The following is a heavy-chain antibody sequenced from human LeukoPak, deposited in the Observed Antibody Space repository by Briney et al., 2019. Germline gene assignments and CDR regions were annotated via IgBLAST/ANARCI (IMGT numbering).Heavy chain of an antibody. CDR3: TTLSIIVVN. D-gene: IGHD3-22*01. Sequence: PGGSLRLSCAASGFTFSNAWMNWVRQAPGKGLEWVGPIGCKTDGGSTHYAAPVKGRFTISRYDSKHTLHLQMNSLKTTETADYYCTTLSIIVVNWGQGTTVTVSS. J-gene: IGHJ6*02. V-gene: IGHV3-15*04. CDR1: GFTFSNAW. CDR2: IGCKTDGGST.